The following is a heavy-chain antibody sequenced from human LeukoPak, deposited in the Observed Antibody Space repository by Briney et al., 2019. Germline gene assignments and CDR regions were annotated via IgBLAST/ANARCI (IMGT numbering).Heavy chain of an antibody. J-gene: IGHJ4*02. Sequence: GGSLRLSCAASGFTFSGSAMHWARQASGKGLEWVGRIRSKANSYATAYAASVKGRFTISRDDSKNTAYLQMNSLKTEDTAVYYCTRPHYDSSGYYDAFDYWGQGTLVTVSS. CDR1: GFTFSGSA. CDR2: IRSKANSYAT. V-gene: IGHV3-73*01. CDR3: TRPHYDSSGYYDAFDY. D-gene: IGHD3-22*01.